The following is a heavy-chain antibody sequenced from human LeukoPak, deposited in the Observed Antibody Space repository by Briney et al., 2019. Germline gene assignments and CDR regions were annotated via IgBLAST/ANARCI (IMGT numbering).Heavy chain of an antibody. J-gene: IGHJ4*02. CDR1: GYSISSGYY. Sequence: PSETLSLTCTVSGYSISSGYYWGWIRQPPGKGLEWIGSIYHSGSTYYNPSLKSRVTISVDTSKNQFSLKLSSVTAADTAVYYCARAYDYDISYFDYWGQGTLVTVSS. V-gene: IGHV4-38-2*02. CDR2: IYHSGST. CDR3: ARAYDYDISYFDY. D-gene: IGHD3-9*01.